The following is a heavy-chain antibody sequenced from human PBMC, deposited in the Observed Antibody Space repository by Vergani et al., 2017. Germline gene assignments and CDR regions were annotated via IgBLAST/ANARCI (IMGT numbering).Heavy chain of an antibody. D-gene: IGHD7-27*01. CDR2: IKNTGDST. CDR1: GFTFSSHA. V-gene: IGHV3-23*01. Sequence: EVQLLQSEGAVVQPGGSLRLSCVASGFTFSSHAMSWVRQGHGQGLEWVSSIKNTGDSTHYADSVKGRFTISRDNAKNSLYLQMNSLRAEDTAVYYCARVGTEPYDAFDIWGQGTMVTVSS. CDR3: ARVGTEPYDAFDI. J-gene: IGHJ3*02.